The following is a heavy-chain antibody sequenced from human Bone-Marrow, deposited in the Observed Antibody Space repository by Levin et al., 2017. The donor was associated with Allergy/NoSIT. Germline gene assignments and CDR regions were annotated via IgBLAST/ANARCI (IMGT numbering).Heavy chain of an antibody. CDR3: ARGLEYSGLP. D-gene: IGHD5-12*01. CDR1: GFTFSSYS. CDR2: ITSSGTYI. Sequence: GESLKISCAASGFTFSSYSMNWVRQAPGEGLDWVSSITSSGTYIYYADSVKGRFTISRDNAKNSLFLQMNSLTAADTAVYYCARGLEYSGLPWGQGTLVTVSS. V-gene: IGHV3-21*01. J-gene: IGHJ5*02.